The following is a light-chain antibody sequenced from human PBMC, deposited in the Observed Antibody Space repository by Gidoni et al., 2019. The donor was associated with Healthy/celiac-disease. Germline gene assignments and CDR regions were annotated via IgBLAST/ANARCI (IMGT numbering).Light chain of an antibody. Sequence: DIVMTPSPDSLAVSLGERAPINCKYSKSDLYSSNNKNYLAWYQQKPGQPPKLLIYWASTRESGVPDRFSGSGSGTDFTLTISSLQAEDVAVYYCQQYYSTPQTFGQGTKLEIK. CDR2: WAS. V-gene: IGKV4-1*01. CDR3: QQYYSTPQT. J-gene: IGKJ2*01. CDR1: KSDLYSSNNKNY.